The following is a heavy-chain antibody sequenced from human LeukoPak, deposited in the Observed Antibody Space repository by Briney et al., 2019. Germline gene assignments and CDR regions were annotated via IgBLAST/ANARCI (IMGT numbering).Heavy chain of an antibody. V-gene: IGHV3-74*03. J-gene: IGHJ4*02. Sequence: GGSLRLSCVASGFTFSSYWMHWVRQAPGKGLVWVSRINSDGSSTKCADSVRGRFTISRDNAKNTLYLQMNSLRAEDTAVYYCAALDHGHDYWGQGTLVTVSS. CDR3: AALDHGHDY. CDR1: GFTFSSYW. CDR2: INSDGSST.